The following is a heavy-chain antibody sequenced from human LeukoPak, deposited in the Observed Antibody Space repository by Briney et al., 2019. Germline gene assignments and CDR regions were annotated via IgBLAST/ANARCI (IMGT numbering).Heavy chain of an antibody. V-gene: IGHV1-69*13. Sequence: ASVKVSCKASGGTFSSYAIGWVRQAPGQGLEWMGGIIPIFGTANYAQKFQGRVTITADESTSTAYMELSSLRSEDTAVYYCARGDMYGDYVIDYYGMDVWGQGTTVTVSS. CDR1: GGTFSSYA. J-gene: IGHJ6*02. CDR3: ARGDMYGDYVIDYYGMDV. D-gene: IGHD4-17*01. CDR2: IIPIFGTA.